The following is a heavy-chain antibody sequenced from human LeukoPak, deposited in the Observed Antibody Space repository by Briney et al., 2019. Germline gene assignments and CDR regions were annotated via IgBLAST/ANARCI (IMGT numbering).Heavy chain of an antibody. V-gene: IGHV3-30-3*01. CDR1: GFTFSSYA. CDR2: ISNDAFNK. Sequence: SGGSLRLSCAASGFTFSSYAMHWVRQAPGKGLEWVASISNDAFNKYNADSVKGRFTISRDNSENTVYLQMNSLRPEDTAVYYCARDPVSVESRINSDYWGQGTLVTVSS. J-gene: IGHJ4*02. CDR3: ARDPVSVESRINSDY. D-gene: IGHD2-15*01.